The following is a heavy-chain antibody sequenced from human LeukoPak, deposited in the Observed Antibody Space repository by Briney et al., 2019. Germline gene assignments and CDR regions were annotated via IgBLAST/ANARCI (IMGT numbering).Heavy chain of an antibody. CDR1: GFTFRSQA. CDR3: AKVSGESYYYNDGMDV. CDR2: VSGSGGDT. Sequence: GGSLRLSCAASGFTFRSQAMSWVRQAPGKGLEWVSAVSGSGGDTYYADSVKGRFTISRDNSRNTLYLQMNSLRAEDSAIYYCAKVSGESYYYNDGMDVWGQGTTVTVSS. V-gene: IGHV3-23*01. J-gene: IGHJ6*02.